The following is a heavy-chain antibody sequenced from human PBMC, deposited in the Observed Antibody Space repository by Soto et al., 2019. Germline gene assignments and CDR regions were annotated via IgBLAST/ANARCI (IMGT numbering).Heavy chain of an antibody. CDR3: ASAATTRVVAGYFDY. J-gene: IGHJ4*02. V-gene: IGHV1-18*01. CDR2: ISAYNGNT. Sequence: QVPLVQSGAEVKKPGASVKVSCKASGYTFTSYGISWVRQAPGQGLEWMGWISAYNGNTNYAQKLQGRVTMTTDTSTSTAYMELRSLRSDDTAVYYCASAATTRVVAGYFDYWGQGTLVTVSS. D-gene: IGHD2-15*01. CDR1: GYTFTSYG.